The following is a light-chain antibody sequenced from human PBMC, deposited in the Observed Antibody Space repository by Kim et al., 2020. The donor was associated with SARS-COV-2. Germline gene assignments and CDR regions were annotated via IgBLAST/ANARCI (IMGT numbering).Light chain of an antibody. CDR3: QQYNNWPPIT. Sequence: TQSPVTLSVSPGEGVTLSCRASQSVSNNVAWYQKKPGQALRLLIYGAYTRATGIPDRFRGSGSGTEFTLTISSLQSDDFAVYYCQQYNNWPPITFGQGTRLEIK. J-gene: IGKJ5*01. CDR1: QSVSNN. CDR2: GAY. V-gene: IGKV3-15*01.